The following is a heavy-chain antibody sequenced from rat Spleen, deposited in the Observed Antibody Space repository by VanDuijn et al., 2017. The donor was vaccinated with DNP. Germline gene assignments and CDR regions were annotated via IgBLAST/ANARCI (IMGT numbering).Heavy chain of an antibody. CDR2: IIYDGSRT. D-gene: IGHD1-11*01. V-gene: IGHV5S10*01. J-gene: IGHJ4*01. CDR1: GFTFSVYN. Sequence: EVQLVESGGGLVRPGGSLKLSCTASGFTFSVYNMAWVRQSPRTGLEWVATIIYDGSRTYYRDSVKGRFTISRDNAKSTLNLQMDSLRSEDTATYYCATFEGRDAWGQGTSVTVSS. CDR3: ATFEGRDA.